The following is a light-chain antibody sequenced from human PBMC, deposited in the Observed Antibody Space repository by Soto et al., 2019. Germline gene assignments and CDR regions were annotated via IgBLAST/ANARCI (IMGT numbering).Light chain of an antibody. J-gene: IGKJ2*01. CDR1: QGINTY. CDR2: ATS. CDR3: QQPNS. Sequence: DIQLTQSPSFLSASVGDRVTITCRASQGINTYLAWYQQKPGKAPKLLIYATSTLQSGVPSRFSGSASGTEFTLTISSLQPEDFATYYCQQPNSFGQGTKLEIK. V-gene: IGKV1-9*01.